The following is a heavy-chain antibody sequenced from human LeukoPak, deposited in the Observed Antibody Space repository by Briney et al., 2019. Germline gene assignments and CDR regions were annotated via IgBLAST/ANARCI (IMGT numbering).Heavy chain of an antibody. D-gene: IGHD1-26*01. CDR1: GGTFSSYA. Sequence: ASVKVSCKASGGTFSSYAISWVRQAPGQGLEWMGGIIPIFGTANYAQKFQGRVTITADESTSTAYMELSSLRSEDTAVYYCARDRRVGATKGTLDYWGQGTLVTVSS. CDR3: ARDRRVGATKGTLDY. CDR2: IIPIFGTA. V-gene: IGHV1-69*13. J-gene: IGHJ4*02.